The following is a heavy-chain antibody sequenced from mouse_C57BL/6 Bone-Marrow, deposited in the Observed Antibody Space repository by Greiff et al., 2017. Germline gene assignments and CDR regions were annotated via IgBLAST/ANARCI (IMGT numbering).Heavy chain of an antibody. J-gene: IGHJ4*01. V-gene: IGHV1-50*01. Sequence: QVQLQQPGAELVKPGASVKLSCKASGYTFTSYWMQWVKQRPGQGLEWIGEIDPSDSYTNYTQKFKGKATLTVDTSSSTAYMQLSSLTSEDSAVYYCARGGALEYYYAMDYWGQGTSVTVSS. CDR2: IDPSDSYT. CDR1: GYTFTSYW. CDR3: ARGGALEYYYAMDY.